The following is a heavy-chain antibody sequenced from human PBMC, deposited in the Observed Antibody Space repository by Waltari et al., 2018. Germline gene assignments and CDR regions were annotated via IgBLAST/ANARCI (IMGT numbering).Heavy chain of an antibody. CDR2: ITGGADDT. J-gene: IGHJ4*02. D-gene: IGHD3-3*01. CDR3: AKDRAGVFDY. V-gene: IGHV3-23*01. CDR1: GFTFRSYA. Sequence: EVQLLESGGGLVQPGGSLRLSCAASGFTFRSYAMTWVRQAPGKGLEWVSVITGGADDTYYADSVKGRFTISRDNSKNTVYLQMDSLRAEDTAVYYCAKDRAGVFDYWGQGTPVTVSS.